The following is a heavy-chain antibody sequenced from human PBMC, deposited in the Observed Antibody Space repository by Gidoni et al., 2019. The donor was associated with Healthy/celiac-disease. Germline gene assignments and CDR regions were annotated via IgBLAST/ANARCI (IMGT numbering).Heavy chain of an antibody. V-gene: IGHV3-48*02. CDR1: GCIFSNYN. D-gene: IGHD2-21*01. Sequence: EVQLVESGGGLVKPGGSLRLSCAACGCIFSNYNLNWVRQAPGKGLEWISYISSSSDTMYYADSVKGRFTVSRDNAKNSLYLQLNSLRDEDTGVYYCAAKHGGESFGPFDYWGQGTLVTVSS. CDR2: ISSSSDTM. J-gene: IGHJ4*02. CDR3: AAKHGGESFGPFDY.